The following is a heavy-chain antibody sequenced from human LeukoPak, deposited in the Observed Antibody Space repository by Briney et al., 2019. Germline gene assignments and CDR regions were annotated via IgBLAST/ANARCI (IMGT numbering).Heavy chain of an antibody. CDR1: GYTFTSYD. CDR2: MNPNSGNT. V-gene: IGHV1-8*01. Sequence: ASVKVSCKASGYTFTSYDINWVRQATGQGLEWMGWMNPNSGNTGYAQKFQGRVAMTRNTSISTAYMELSSLRSEDTAVYYCARAGSYCSSTSCYFDYWGQGTLVTVSS. CDR3: ARAGSYCSSTSCYFDY. J-gene: IGHJ4*02. D-gene: IGHD2-2*01.